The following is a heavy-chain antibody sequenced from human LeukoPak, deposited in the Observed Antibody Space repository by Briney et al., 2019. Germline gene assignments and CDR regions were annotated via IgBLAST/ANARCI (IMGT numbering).Heavy chain of an antibody. CDR1: GGSITSSY. J-gene: IGHJ3*02. Sequence: PSETLSLTCTVSGGSITSSYWSWVRQAPGKGLEWVSSISNIGGGTYYADSVKSRFTISRDNSKNTLYLQMNSLRAEDTAEYYCAKGGGAGAFDIWGQGTMVTVSS. CDR3: AKGGGAGAFDI. V-gene: IGHV3-23*01. D-gene: IGHD3-3*01. CDR2: ISNIGGGT.